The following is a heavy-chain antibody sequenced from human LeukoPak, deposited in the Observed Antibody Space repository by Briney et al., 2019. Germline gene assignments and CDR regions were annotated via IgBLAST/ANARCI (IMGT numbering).Heavy chain of an antibody. CDR3: ARDVGWSSGWYLVVY. Sequence: SETLSLTCTVSGGSISSYYWSWIRQPPGKGLEWIGYIDYSGSTNYNPSLKSRVTISVDTSKKQFSLKLSSVTAADTAVYYCARDVGWSSGWYLVVYWGQGTLVTVSS. D-gene: IGHD6-19*01. CDR2: IDYSGST. V-gene: IGHV4-59*01. J-gene: IGHJ4*02. CDR1: GGSISSYY.